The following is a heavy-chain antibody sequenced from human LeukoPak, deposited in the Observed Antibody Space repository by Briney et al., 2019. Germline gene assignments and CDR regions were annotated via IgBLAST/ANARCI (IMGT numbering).Heavy chain of an antibody. V-gene: IGHV1-69*13. Sequence: SVKVSCKASEYTFTGYYLHWVRQAPGQGLEWMGGIIPIFGTANYAQKFQGRVTITADESTSTAYMELSSLRSEDTAVYYCARDLLRYFDWSRFNWFDPWGQGTLVTVSS. CDR2: IIPIFGTA. D-gene: IGHD3-9*01. CDR1: EYTFTGYY. CDR3: ARDLLRYFDWSRFNWFDP. J-gene: IGHJ5*02.